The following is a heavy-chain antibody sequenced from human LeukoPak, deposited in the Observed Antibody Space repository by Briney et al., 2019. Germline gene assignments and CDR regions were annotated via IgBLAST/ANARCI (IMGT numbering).Heavy chain of an antibody. Sequence: GGSLRLSCAASGFTFSSYAMHWVRQAPGKGLEWVAVISYDGSNKYYADSVKGRFTISRDNSKNTLYLQMNSLRAEDTAVYYCAGGRPGAFDIWGQGTMVTVSS. CDR1: GFTFSSYA. V-gene: IGHV3-30-3*01. J-gene: IGHJ3*02. CDR2: ISYDGSNK. CDR3: AGGRPGAFDI.